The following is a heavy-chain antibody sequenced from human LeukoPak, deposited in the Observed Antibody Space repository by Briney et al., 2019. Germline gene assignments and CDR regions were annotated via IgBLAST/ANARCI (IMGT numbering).Heavy chain of an antibody. J-gene: IGHJ5*02. D-gene: IGHD6-13*01. V-gene: IGHV1-8*01. CDR1: GYTFTSYD. Sequence: GASVKVSCKASGYTFTSYDINWVRQATGQGLEWMGWMNPNSGNTGYAQKFQGRVTMTRNTSISTAYMELNSLRSEDTAVYYCARVLAAVGSWFDPWGQGTLVTVSS. CDR2: MNPNSGNT. CDR3: ARVLAAVGSWFDP.